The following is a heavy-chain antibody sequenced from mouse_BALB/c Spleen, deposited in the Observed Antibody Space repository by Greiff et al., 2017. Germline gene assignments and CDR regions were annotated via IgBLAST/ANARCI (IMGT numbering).Heavy chain of an antibody. Sequence: QVQLKQSAAELARPGASVKMSCKASGYTFTSYTMHWVKQRPGQGLEWIGYINPSSGYTEYNQKFKDKTTLTADKSSSTAYMQLGSLTSEDSAVYDCARPGGSYGDAMDYWGQGTTVTVSS. CDR2: INPSSGYT. D-gene: IGHD1-1*02. J-gene: IGHJ4*01. CDR1: GYTFTSYT. V-gene: IGHV1-4*02. CDR3: ARPGGSYGDAMDY.